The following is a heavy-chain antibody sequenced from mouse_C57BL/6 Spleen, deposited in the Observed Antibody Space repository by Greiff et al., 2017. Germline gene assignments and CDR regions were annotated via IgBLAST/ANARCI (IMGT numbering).Heavy chain of an antibody. CDR3: ARDYGSSSWFAY. D-gene: IGHD1-1*01. V-gene: IGHV1-80*01. J-gene: IGHJ3*01. Sequence: VQLQQSGAELVKPGASVKISCKASGYAFSSYWMNWVKQRPGKGLEWIGQIYPGDGDTNYNGQFKGKATLTADKSSSTAYMQLSSLTSEDSAVYFCARDYGSSSWFAYWGQGTLVTVSA. CDR1: GYAFSSYW. CDR2: IYPGDGDT.